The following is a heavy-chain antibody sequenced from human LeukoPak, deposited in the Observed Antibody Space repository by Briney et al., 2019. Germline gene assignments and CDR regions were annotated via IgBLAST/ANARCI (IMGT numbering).Heavy chain of an antibody. CDR1: GGSFSGYY. CDR3: ARYYYDSSGTEDAFDI. CDR2: INHSGRT. D-gene: IGHD3-22*01. Sequence: SETLSLTCAVYGGSFSGYYWSWIRQPPGKGLEWIAEINHSGRTNYNPSLKSRVTISVDTSKNQFSLKLSSVTAADTAVYYCARYYYDSSGTEDAFDIWGQGTMVTVSS. J-gene: IGHJ3*02. V-gene: IGHV4-34*01.